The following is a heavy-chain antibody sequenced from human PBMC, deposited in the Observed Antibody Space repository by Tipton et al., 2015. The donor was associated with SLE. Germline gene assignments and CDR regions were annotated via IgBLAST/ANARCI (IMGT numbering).Heavy chain of an antibody. CDR3: ARERLYSSSWFSD. V-gene: IGHV4-4*07. J-gene: IGHJ4*02. Sequence: LRLSCAVYGGSFSGYYWSWIRQPAGKGLEWIGRIYTSGSTNYNPSLKSRVTISVDTSKNQFSLKLSSVAAADTAVYYCARERLYSSSWFSDWGQGTLVTVSS. CDR2: IYTSGST. D-gene: IGHD6-13*01. CDR1: GGSFSGYY.